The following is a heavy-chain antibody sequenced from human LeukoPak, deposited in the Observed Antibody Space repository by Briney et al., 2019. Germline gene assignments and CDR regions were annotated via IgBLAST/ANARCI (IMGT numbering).Heavy chain of an antibody. J-gene: IGHJ4*02. Sequence: GGSLRLSCAASGFSVNSNYMSWVRQAPGKGLEWVSVISGGGSTYYADSVKGRFTISRDISKNTLYLQMNSLRAEDTAVYYCARGGGSGSYESFDYWGQGALATVSS. CDR3: ARGGGSGSYESFDY. V-gene: IGHV3-53*01. CDR1: GFSVNSNY. D-gene: IGHD3-10*01. CDR2: ISGGGST.